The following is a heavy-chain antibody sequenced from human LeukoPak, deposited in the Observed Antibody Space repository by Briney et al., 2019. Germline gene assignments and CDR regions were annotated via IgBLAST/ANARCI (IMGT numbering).Heavy chain of an antibody. CDR2: ISGNDYYI. Sequence: PGGSLRLSCVASGFTFSAYTMNWVRQAPGKGLEWVSSISGNDYYIYYADSVKGRFTVSRDNAKNSLYLQMNSLTGEDTAVYYCARGDRESFDSWGQGTLVTVSS. V-gene: IGHV3-21*01. D-gene: IGHD3-16*02. CDR1: GFTFSAYT. J-gene: IGHJ5*01. CDR3: ARGDRESFDS.